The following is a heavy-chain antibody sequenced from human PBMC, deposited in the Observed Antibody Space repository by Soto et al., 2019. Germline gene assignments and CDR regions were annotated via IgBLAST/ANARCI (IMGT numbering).Heavy chain of an antibody. D-gene: IGHD3-10*01. Sequence: SETLSLTCTVSGGSISSGGYYWSWIRQHPGKGLEWIGYIYYSGSTYYNPSLKSRVTISVDTSKNQFSLKLSSVTAADTAVYYCARTSRSGIDYWGEGTMVTVYS. CDR2: IYYSGST. CDR1: GGSISSGGYY. J-gene: IGHJ4*02. V-gene: IGHV4-31*03. CDR3: ARTSRSGIDY.